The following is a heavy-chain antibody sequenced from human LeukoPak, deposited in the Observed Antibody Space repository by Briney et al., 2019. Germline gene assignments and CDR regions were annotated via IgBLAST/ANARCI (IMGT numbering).Heavy chain of an antibody. Sequence: SETLSLTCAVYGGSFRGYYWSWIRQPPGKGLEWVGGINHSGSTNYNPSLKSRVTISVDTSKNQFSLKLSSVTAADTAVYYCARAVLWFGELLSGYYYMDVWGKGTTVTVSS. J-gene: IGHJ6*03. CDR1: GGSFRGYY. V-gene: IGHV4-34*01. CDR3: ARAVLWFGELLSGYYYMDV. D-gene: IGHD3-10*01. CDR2: INHSGST.